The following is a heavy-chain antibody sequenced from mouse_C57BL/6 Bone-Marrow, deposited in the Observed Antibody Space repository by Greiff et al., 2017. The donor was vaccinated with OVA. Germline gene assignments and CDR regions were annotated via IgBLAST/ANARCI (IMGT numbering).Heavy chain of an antibody. D-gene: IGHD2-12*01. V-gene: IGHV1-69*01. Sequence: VQLQQPGAELVMPGASVKLSCKASGYTFTSYWMHWVKQRPGQGLEWIGEIDPSDSYTNYNQKFKGKSTLTVDKSSSTAYMQLSSLTSEDSAVYYCARSGGYYSFDDWGQGTTLTVSS. CDR2: IDPSDSYT. CDR1: GYTFTSYW. CDR3: ARSGGYYSFDD. J-gene: IGHJ2*01.